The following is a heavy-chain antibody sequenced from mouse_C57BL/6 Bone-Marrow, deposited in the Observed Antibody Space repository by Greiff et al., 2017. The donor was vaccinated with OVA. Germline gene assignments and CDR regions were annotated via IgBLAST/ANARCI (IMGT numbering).Heavy chain of an antibody. Sequence: QVQLQQSGAELARPGASVKLSCKASGYTFTSYGISWVKQRTGQGLEWIGEIYPRSGNTYYNEKFKGKATLTADKSSSTAYMELRSLTSEDSAVYFCASPIYYDYVPFAYWGQGTTLTVSS. CDR3: ASPIYYDYVPFAY. CDR1: GYTFTSYG. J-gene: IGHJ2*01. D-gene: IGHD2-4*01. V-gene: IGHV1-81*01. CDR2: IYPRSGNT.